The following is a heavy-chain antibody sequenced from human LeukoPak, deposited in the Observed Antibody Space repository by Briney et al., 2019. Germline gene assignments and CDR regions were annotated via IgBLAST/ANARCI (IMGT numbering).Heavy chain of an antibody. V-gene: IGHV4-39*01. Sequence: ASETLSLTCTVSGGSIISVSYYWGWIRQPPGKGLEWIGNIYYSGSTSYNPSLKSRVTIFVDTSKNQFSLKLRSVTAADTAVYYCARLDRGLATTRSRDAFDIWGQGTMVTVSP. CDR2: IYYSGST. CDR1: GGSIISVSYY. D-gene: IGHD6-13*01. CDR3: ARLDRGLATTRSRDAFDI. J-gene: IGHJ3*02.